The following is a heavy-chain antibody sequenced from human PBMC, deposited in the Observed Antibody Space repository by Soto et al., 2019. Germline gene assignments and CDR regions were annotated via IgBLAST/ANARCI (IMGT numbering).Heavy chain of an antibody. CDR1: GGSISTYY. J-gene: IGHJ6*02. CDR2: IYYSGST. Sequence: ASETLSLTCTVSGGSISTYYWSWIRQPPGKGLEWIGYIYYSGSTSYNPSLKSRVTISVDTSKNQFSLKLRSVTAADTAVHYCASDRSSGWDQGYGMDVWGQGTTVTVSS. D-gene: IGHD6-19*01. V-gene: IGHV4-59*01. CDR3: ASDRSSGWDQGYGMDV.